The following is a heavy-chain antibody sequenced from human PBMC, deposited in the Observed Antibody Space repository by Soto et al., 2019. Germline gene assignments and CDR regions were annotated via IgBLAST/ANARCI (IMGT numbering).Heavy chain of an antibody. CDR2: IKGDVITT. D-gene: IGHD3-3*01. CDR1: GFTFSNYW. J-gene: IGHJ4*02. CDR3: ARGAFGAYYLDS. V-gene: IGHV3-74*01. Sequence: EVQLVASGGGLVQPGGSLRLSCVASGFTFSNYWIHWVRQAPGEGLVWVSRIKGDVITTNYADSVKGRFTISRDNAKNTVFLQMNSLRAEDTAVYYCARGAFGAYYLDSWGQGTLVIVS.